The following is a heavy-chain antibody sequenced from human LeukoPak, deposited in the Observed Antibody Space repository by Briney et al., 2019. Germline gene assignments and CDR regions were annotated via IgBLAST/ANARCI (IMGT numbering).Heavy chain of an antibody. CDR2: IIPLFGTA. Sequence: SVKVSCKASGGTFSSYPISWVRQAPGQGLEWMRGIIPLFGTANYAQKFQGRVTITTDDSTGTAYMALSSLRSEDTAVYYCAREGEDGYNRGRGAFNIWGQGTMVTVSS. J-gene: IGHJ3*02. CDR1: GGTFSSYP. V-gene: IGHV1-69*05. CDR3: AREGEDGYNRGRGAFNI. D-gene: IGHD5-24*01.